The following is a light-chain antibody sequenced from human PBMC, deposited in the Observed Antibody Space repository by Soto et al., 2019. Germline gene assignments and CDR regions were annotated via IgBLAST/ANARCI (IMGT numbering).Light chain of an antibody. Sequence: SYELTQPPSVSVAPGKTARITCGGNNIGSKSEHWYQQKPGQAPVLVIYYDSDRPSGIPERFSGSNSGNTATLTISRVEAGDEADYYCQVWDSSSDHGVFGGGTQLTVL. CDR1: NIGSKS. V-gene: IGLV3-21*04. CDR3: QVWDSSSDHGV. J-gene: IGLJ7*01. CDR2: YDS.